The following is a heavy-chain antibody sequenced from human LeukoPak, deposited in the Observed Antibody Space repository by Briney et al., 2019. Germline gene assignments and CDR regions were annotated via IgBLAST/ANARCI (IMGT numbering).Heavy chain of an antibody. Sequence: GGSLRLSCAASGFTFSSYSMNWVRQAPGKGLEWVSSISSSSSYIYYADSVKGRFTISRDNAKNSLYLQMNSLRAEDTAVYYCARDPTYYYDSSGLGIDYWGQGTLVTVSS. CDR2: ISSSSSYI. V-gene: IGHV3-21*01. D-gene: IGHD3-22*01. CDR1: GFTFSSYS. CDR3: ARDPTYYYDSSGLGIDY. J-gene: IGHJ4*02.